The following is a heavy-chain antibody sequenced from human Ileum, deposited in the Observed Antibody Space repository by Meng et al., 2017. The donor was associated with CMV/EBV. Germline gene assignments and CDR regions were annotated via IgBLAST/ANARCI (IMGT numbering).Heavy chain of an antibody. Sequence: GESLKISCAASGFTFSNYNMNWVRQAPGKGLEWVSCIDPTTTYKYYADSVKGRFTISRDNARGSVYLQMNSLRAEDTAVYYCAKSGGDSGHYYHNWFDPWGQGTLVTVSS. CDR1: GFTFSNYN. CDR2: IDPTTTYK. D-gene: IGHD1-26*01. V-gene: IGHV3-21*01. J-gene: IGHJ5*02. CDR3: AKSGGDSGHYYHNWFDP.